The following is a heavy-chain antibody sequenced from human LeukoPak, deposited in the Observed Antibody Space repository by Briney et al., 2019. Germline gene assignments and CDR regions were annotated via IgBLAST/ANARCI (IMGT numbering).Heavy chain of an antibody. V-gene: IGHV1-18*01. CDR2: ISANGKT. J-gene: IGHJ4*02. CDR3: ARAGREYSYGRELDY. Sequence: ASVKVSCKASGYAFISYGISWVRQAPGQGLEWMGWISANGKTNYAQKLQGRVTMTTDTSTSTAYMELRSPRSDDTAVYYCARAGREYSYGRELDYWGQGTLVTVSS. D-gene: IGHD5-18*01. CDR1: GYAFISYG.